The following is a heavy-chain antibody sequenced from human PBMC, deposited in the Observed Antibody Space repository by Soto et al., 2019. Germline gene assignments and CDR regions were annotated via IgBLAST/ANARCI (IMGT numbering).Heavy chain of an antibody. J-gene: IGHJ4*02. CDR2: ISYDGSNK. CDR3: AKDRMGAGVRGYFDY. Sequence: QAQLVESGGGVVQPGTSLRLSCAGSGFTFSSYDMDRVRQAPGKGLEWVAVISYDGSNKYYADSVKGRFTISRDNSKNTLYLQMSSLRADDTAVYYCAKDRMGAGVRGYFDYWGQGTLVTVSS. V-gene: IGHV3-30*18. D-gene: IGHD3-10*01. CDR1: GFTFSSYD.